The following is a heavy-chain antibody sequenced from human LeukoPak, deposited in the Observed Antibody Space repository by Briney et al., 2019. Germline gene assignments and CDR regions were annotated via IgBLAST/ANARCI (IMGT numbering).Heavy chain of an antibody. CDR1: GFTFKTYT. CDR3: ARCSGGSCYNTNYYGMDV. D-gene: IGHD2-15*01. CDR2: ISSSSSYI. Sequence: PGGSLRLSCAASGFTFKTYTMHWVRQAPGMGLEWVSSISSSSSYIFYADSVKGRFTISRDNSKNTLYLQMNSLRAEDTAVYYCARCSGGSCYNTNYYGMDVWGKGTTVTVSS. V-gene: IGHV3-21*01. J-gene: IGHJ6*04.